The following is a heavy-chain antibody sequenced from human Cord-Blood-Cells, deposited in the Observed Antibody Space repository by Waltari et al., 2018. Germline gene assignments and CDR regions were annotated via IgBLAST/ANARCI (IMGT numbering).Heavy chain of an antibody. V-gene: IGHV4-39*01. Sequence: QLQLQESGPGLVKPSETLSLTCTVSGGSIRSSSYYWGWIRQPPGKGLEWIGSIYYSGSTYYNPSLKSRVTISVDTAKNQFSLKLSSVTAADTAVYYCARRGYCSGGSCYGLYYFDYWGQGTLVTISS. D-gene: IGHD2-15*01. CDR3: ARRGYCSGGSCYGLYYFDY. CDR2: IYYSGST. J-gene: IGHJ4*02. CDR1: GGSIRSSSYY.